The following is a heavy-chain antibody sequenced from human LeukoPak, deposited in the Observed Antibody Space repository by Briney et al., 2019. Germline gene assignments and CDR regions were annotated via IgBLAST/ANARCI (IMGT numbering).Heavy chain of an antibody. Sequence: SVKVSCKASGGTFSSYAISWVRQAPGQGLEWMGRIIPIFGTANYAQKFQGRVTITTDESTSTAYMELSSLRSEDTAVYYCARGVVERDYYDSSGYFNWFDPWGQGTLVTASS. CDR3: ARGVVERDYYDSSGYFNWFDP. J-gene: IGHJ5*02. CDR2: IIPIFGTA. CDR1: GGTFSSYA. V-gene: IGHV1-69*05. D-gene: IGHD3-22*01.